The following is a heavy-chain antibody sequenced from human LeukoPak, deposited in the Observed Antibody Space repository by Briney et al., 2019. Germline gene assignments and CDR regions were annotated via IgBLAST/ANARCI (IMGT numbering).Heavy chain of an antibody. D-gene: IGHD7-27*01. J-gene: IGHJ4*02. CDR2: MNPNSGNT. CDR3: ARNLPSTGDFDY. Sequence: ASVKVSCKASVYTFTNYDINWVRQATGPGFEWLGWMNPNSGNTGYAQKFQGRVTMTRITSIRTAYMELSGLTSEDTAVYYCARNLPSTGDFDYWGQGTLVSVSS. V-gene: IGHV1-8*01. CDR1: VYTFTNYD.